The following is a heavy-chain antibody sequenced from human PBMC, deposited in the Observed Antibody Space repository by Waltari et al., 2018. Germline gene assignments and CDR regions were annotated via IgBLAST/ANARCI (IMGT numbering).Heavy chain of an antibody. J-gene: IGHJ4*02. D-gene: IGHD6-19*01. CDR1: GFPFSGSA. Sequence: EVQLVGSGGGLVQPGGSLKLSCAASGFPFSGSAMHWVRQASGKGLEWVGHIKSKANSYATAYAASVKGRFTISRDDSKNTAYLQMNSLKTEDTAVYYCTRVEQWLTPFDDWGQGTLVTVSS. V-gene: IGHV3-73*01. CDR2: IKSKANSYAT. CDR3: TRVEQWLTPFDD.